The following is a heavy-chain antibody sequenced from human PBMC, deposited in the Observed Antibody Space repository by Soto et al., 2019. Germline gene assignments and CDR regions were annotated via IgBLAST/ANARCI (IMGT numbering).Heavy chain of an antibody. V-gene: IGHV6-1*01. CDR2: TYYRSKWSN. J-gene: IGHJ4*02. CDR1: GDSVSSNSVA. D-gene: IGHD6-19*01. Sequence: LSQTLSLTCAISGDSVSSNSVAWNWIRQSPSRGLEWLGRTYYRSKWSNDYAVFVKSRISINPDTSRNQFSLQLNSVTPEDTAVYYCARGGSGWYFDYWGQGTLVTAPQ. CDR3: ARGGSGWYFDY.